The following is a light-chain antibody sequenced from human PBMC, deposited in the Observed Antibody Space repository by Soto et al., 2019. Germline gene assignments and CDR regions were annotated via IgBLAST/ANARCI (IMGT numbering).Light chain of an antibody. Sequence: QSVLTQPPSASGTPGQRVTISCSGSSSNIGSNYVYWYQQLPGTAPKLLIYSNNQLPSGVPDRFSGSKSGTLASLAISGLRSEDEADYYCAAWDDSLSGHWVFGGGTKLTVL. V-gene: IGLV1-47*02. J-gene: IGLJ3*02. CDR3: AAWDDSLSGHWV. CDR2: SNN. CDR1: SSNIGSNY.